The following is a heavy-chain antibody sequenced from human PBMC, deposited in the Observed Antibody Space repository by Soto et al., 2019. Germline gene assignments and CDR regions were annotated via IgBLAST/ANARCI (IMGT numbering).Heavy chain of an antibody. CDR2: IIPMFGTA. Sequence: QVQLVQSGAGVKKPESSVKVSCKAPGGTFSTYAISWVRQAPGQGLEWMGGIIPMFGTANYAQRFQDRVTITADESTNTVYMELSSLRSEDTAVYFCASGIQLWLRRINNGYSGWGQGTLVTVYS. CDR1: GGTFSTYA. V-gene: IGHV1-69*12. CDR3: ASGIQLWLRRINNGYSG. D-gene: IGHD5-18*01. J-gene: IGHJ4*02.